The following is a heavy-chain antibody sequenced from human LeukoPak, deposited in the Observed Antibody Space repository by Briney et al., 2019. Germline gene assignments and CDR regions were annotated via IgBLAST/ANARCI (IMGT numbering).Heavy chain of an antibody. CDR3: ARGGLSIMGY. V-gene: IGHV3-48*01. Sequence: GGSLRLSCGASGITFSSYSTNWVRQAPGKGLEWVSYISSSGSTKYYADSVKGRFTISRDNARNSLYLQMNSLRAEDTAVYFCARGGLSIMGYWGQGTLVTVSS. J-gene: IGHJ4*02. CDR1: GITFSSYS. D-gene: IGHD2/OR15-2a*01. CDR2: ISSSGSTK.